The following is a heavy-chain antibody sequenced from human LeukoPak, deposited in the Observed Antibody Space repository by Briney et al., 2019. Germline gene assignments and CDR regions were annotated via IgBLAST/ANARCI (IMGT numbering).Heavy chain of an antibody. D-gene: IGHD2-15*01. CDR3: ARALNPLPGTYYFDY. CDR1: RASINSHY. CDR2: IYISGST. Sequence: SETLSLTCTVSRASINSHYWSWIRQPAGKGLGWIGRIYISGSTNYNSSLQSRVTMSVDTSKNQFSLKLTSVTAADTAVYYCARALNPLPGTYYFDYWGQGTLVTVSS. V-gene: IGHV4-4*07. J-gene: IGHJ4*02.